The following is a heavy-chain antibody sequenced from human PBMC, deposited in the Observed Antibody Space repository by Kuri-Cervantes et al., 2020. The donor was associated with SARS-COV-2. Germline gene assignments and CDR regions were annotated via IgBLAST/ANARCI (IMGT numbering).Heavy chain of an antibody. Sequence: GESLKISCAASGFTVSSNYMSWVRQAPGRGLEWVSVIYSGGSTYYADSVKGRFTISRDNSKNTLYLQMNSLRAEDTAVYYCARDHRIAVAALDYWGQGTLVTDSS. D-gene: IGHD6-19*01. CDR2: IYSGGST. J-gene: IGHJ4*02. V-gene: IGHV3-53*05. CDR3: ARDHRIAVAALDY. CDR1: GFTVSSNY.